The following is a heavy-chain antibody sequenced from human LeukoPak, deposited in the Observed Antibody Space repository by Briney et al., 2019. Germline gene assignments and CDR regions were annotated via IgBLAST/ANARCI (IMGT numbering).Heavy chain of an antibody. V-gene: IGHV1-18*01. Sequence: ASVKVSCKASGYTFTSYGISWVRQAPGQGLEWMGWISAYNGNTNYAQKFQGRVTITVDKSTSTAYMELSSLRSEDTAVYYCARAPYGTVTTYHWGQGTLVTVSS. J-gene: IGHJ4*02. CDR2: ISAYNGNT. D-gene: IGHD4-17*01. CDR3: ARAPYGTVTTYH. CDR1: GYTFTSYG.